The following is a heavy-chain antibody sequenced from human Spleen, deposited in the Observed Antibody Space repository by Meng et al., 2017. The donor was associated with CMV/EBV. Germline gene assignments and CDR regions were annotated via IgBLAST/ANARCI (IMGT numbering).Heavy chain of an antibody. V-gene: IGHV3-48*03. CDR3: ARTYCSGSICYSPDY. CDR2: ISVSGTTI. CDR1: GFTFSSCE. D-gene: IGHD2-2*01. Sequence: GESLKISCAASGFTFSSCEMNWVRQAPGKGLEWVSYISVSGTTIYYADSVKGRFTISRDNSKNTLYLQMNRLGPDDTALYFCARTYCSGSICYSPDYWGQGTQVTVSS. J-gene: IGHJ4*02.